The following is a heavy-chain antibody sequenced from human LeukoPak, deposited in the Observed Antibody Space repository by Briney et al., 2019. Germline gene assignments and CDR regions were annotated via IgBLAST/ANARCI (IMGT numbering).Heavy chain of an antibody. V-gene: IGHV3-7*01. CDR1: GFTFSNYW. CDR3: ATGRWYGEFAGSGFDD. Sequence: GGSRRLSCFGSGFTFSNYWMTWLRQAPGEGLEWVANIKEDGSVIYYADSVRGRFTISRDNAKNSLYLQMNSLRVEDTAVYYCATGRWYGEFAGSGFDDWGQGILVTVSS. D-gene: IGHD3-10*01. CDR2: IKEDGSVI. J-gene: IGHJ4*02.